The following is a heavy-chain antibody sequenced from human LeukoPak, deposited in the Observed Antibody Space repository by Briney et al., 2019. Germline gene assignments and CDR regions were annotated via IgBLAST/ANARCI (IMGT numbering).Heavy chain of an antibody. CDR1: GGSISSYY. J-gene: IGHJ4*02. V-gene: IGHV4-59*08. CDR3: ARINWNYFDY. Sequence: PSETLSLTCTVSGGSISSYYWSWVRQPPGKGLEWIGYIYYSGNTNYNPSLKSRLTMSADRSRNQLSLNLNSVTAADTAVYYCARINWNYFDYWARESWSPSPQ. CDR2: IYYSGNT. D-gene: IGHD3-3*01.